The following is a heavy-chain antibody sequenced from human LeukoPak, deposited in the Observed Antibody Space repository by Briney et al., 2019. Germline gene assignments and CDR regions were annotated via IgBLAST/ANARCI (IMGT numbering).Heavy chain of an antibody. CDR2: IYYSGST. CDR1: GGSVNSGSCY. CDR3: ARAAYSGSYHSDY. J-gene: IGHJ4*02. Sequence: SETLSLTCTVSGGSVNSGSCYWNWIRQPPGKGLEWIGYIYYSGSTNYNPSLKSRVTISVDTSKNQFSPKLSSVTAADTAVYYCARAAYSGSYHSDYWGQGTLVTVSS. V-gene: IGHV4-61*01. D-gene: IGHD1-26*01.